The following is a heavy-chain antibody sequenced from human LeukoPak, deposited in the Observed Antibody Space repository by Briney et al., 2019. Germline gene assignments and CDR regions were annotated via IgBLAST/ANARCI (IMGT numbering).Heavy chain of an antibody. CDR2: IYYSGST. D-gene: IGHD2-2*01. CDR3: ASTGDCSSTSCSWYFFDY. CDR1: GGSIGISSYY. Sequence: SENLSLTCTVSGGSIGISSYYWGWIRQPPGKGLEWIGNIYYSGSTYYNPSLKSRVTISVDTSKNQFSLKLTSVTAADTAVYYCASTGDCSSTSCSWYFFDYWGQGALVTVSS. V-gene: IGHV4-39*01. J-gene: IGHJ4*02.